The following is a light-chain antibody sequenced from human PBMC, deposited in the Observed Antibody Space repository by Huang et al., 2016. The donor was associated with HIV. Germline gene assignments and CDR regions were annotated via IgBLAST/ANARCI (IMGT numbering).Light chain of an antibody. V-gene: IGKV1-39*01. CDR2: AAS. CDR3: QQSRISPWT. CDR1: QTISNY. Sequence: DIQMTQSPSSLSASVGDRVTITCRASQTISNYLNWYQQKPGKAPKLLIYAASDLQSGVPSRFSGRGSGTDFTLTISSLQPEDSATYYCQQSRISPWTFGQGTRVEIK. J-gene: IGKJ1*01.